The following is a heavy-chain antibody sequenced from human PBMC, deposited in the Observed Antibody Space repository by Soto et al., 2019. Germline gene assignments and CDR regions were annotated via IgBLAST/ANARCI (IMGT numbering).Heavy chain of an antibody. Sequence: PSETLSLTCTASGGSISSSSYYWGWIRQPPGKGLEWIGSIYYSGSTYYNPSLKSRVTISVDTSKNQFSLKLSSVTAADTAVYYCAIHVVRVSYFDYWGQGTLVTVSS. J-gene: IGHJ4*02. CDR2: IYYSGST. V-gene: IGHV4-39*01. D-gene: IGHD2-15*01. CDR3: AIHVVRVSYFDY. CDR1: GGSISSSSYY.